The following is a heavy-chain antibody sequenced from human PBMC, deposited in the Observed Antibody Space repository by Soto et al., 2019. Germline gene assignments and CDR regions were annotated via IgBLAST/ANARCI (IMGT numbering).Heavy chain of an antibody. D-gene: IGHD6-19*01. CDR3: AKPLYSSGWSKFDY. CDR1: GFTFSSHA. Sequence: EVQLLESGGGLVQPGGSLRLSCAASGFTFSSHAMSWVSQAPGKGLGWVSGISGGGDTTYYADSVRGRFTISRDNPKSTLYLQMNSLSAEDSALYYCAKPLYSSGWSKFDYWGQGILVTVSS. CDR2: ISGGGDTT. J-gene: IGHJ4*02. V-gene: IGHV3-23*01.